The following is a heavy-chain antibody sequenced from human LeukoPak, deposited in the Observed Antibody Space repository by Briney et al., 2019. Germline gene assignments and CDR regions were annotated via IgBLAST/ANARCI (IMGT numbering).Heavy chain of an antibody. J-gene: IGHJ4*02. CDR3: ARRIAATGRGHFDY. CDR1: GYSFTNYW. D-gene: IGHD6-13*01. CDR2: IYPGDSDT. V-gene: IGHV5-51*01. Sequence: GESLKISCQVSGYSFTNYWIGWVRQMPGKGLEWMGIIYPGDSDTRYSPSFQGQVTISADKSIGTAYLQWSSLKASDTAMYYCARRIAATGRGHFDYWGQGTLVTVSS.